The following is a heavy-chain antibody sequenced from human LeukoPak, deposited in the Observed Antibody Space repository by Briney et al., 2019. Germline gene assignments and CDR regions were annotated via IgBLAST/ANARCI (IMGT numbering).Heavy chain of an antibody. CDR3: ASGYSSGYNWFDP. Sequence: SETLSLTCTVSGGSISSYYWSWIRQPPGKGLEWIGRIYTSGSTNYNPSLKSRVTISVDTSKSQFSLKLSSVTAADTAVYYCASGYSSGYNWFDPWGQGTLVTVSS. J-gene: IGHJ5*02. V-gene: IGHV4-4*07. CDR1: GGSISSYY. CDR2: IYTSGST. D-gene: IGHD6-19*01.